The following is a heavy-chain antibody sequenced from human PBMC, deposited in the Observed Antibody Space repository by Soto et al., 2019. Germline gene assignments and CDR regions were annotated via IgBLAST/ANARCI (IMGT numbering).Heavy chain of an antibody. V-gene: IGHV4-31*03. CDR1: GGSISSGGYY. D-gene: IGHD4-17*01. CDR3: ARDGDYHRPFFQRGPKPDAFDI. J-gene: IGHJ3*02. CDR2: IYYSGST. Sequence: QVQLQESGPGLVKPSQTLSLTCTVSGGSISSGGYYWSWIRQHPGKGLEWIGYIYYSGSTYYNPSLKSRVTISVDTSKNQFSLKLSSVTAADTAVYYCARDGDYHRPFFQRGPKPDAFDIWGQGTMVTVSS.